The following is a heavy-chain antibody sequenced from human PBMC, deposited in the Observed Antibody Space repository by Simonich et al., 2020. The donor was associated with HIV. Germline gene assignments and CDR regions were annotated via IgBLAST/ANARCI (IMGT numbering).Heavy chain of an antibody. J-gene: IGHJ3*02. CDR3: ARHRRVGATTGDAFDI. D-gene: IGHD1-26*01. Sequence: QVQLQQWGAGLLKPSETLSLTCAVYGGSFSGYFWSWMRRPPGRGLEWIAEINHSGSTNYNPTLKRRLTISVDTSKNQFSLKLSSVTAADTAVYYCARHRRVGATTGDAFDIWGQGTMVTVSS. CDR2: INHSGST. CDR1: GGSFSGYF. V-gene: IGHV4-34*01.